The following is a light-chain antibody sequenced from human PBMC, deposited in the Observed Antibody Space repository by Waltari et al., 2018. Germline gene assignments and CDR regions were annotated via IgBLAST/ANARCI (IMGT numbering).Light chain of an antibody. Sequence: EIVMTQSPATLSLSPGERVTLSCRASQNVYGYLVWYQQKPGQAPRLLIYDASKRATGIPARFSGSGSGTDCSLTITSLEPEDSAVYYCQQYSLWPVTFGGGTKVEI. CDR3: QQYSLWPVT. CDR1: QNVYGY. V-gene: IGKV3-11*01. CDR2: DAS. J-gene: IGKJ4*01.